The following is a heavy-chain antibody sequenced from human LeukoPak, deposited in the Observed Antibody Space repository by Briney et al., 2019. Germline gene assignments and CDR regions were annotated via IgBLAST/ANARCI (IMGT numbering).Heavy chain of an antibody. CDR1: GFTFSSYA. CDR2: ISYDGSNK. Sequence: GGSLRLSCAASGFTFSSYAMHWVRQAPGKGLEWVAVISYDGSNKYYADSVKGRFTISRDNSKNTLYLQMNSLRAEDTAVYYCARGNYYDSSGSGWLDYWGQGTLVTVSS. CDR3: ARGNYYDSSGSGWLDY. V-gene: IGHV3-30-3*01. D-gene: IGHD3-22*01. J-gene: IGHJ4*02.